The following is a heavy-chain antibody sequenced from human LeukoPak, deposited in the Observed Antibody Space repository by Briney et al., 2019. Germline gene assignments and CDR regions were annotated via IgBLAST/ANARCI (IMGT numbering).Heavy chain of an antibody. CDR2: ISGSGGST. CDR3: ASRYCGGDCYREVYYYYGMDV. D-gene: IGHD2-21*02. J-gene: IGHJ6*02. V-gene: IGHV3-23*01. CDR1: GFTFSSYA. Sequence: PGGSLRLSCAASGFTFSSYAMSWVRQAPGKGLEWVSAISGSGGSTYYADSVKGRFTISRDNSKNTLYLQMNSLRAEDTAVYYCASRYCGGDCYREVYYYYGMDVWGQGTTVTVSS.